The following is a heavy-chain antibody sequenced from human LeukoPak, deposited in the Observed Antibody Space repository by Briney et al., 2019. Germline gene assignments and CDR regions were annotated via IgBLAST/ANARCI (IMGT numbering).Heavy chain of an antibody. CDR2: IYYSGSA. J-gene: IGHJ4*02. V-gene: IGHV4-59*08. Sequence: PSETLSLTCAVYGGSFSGYYWSWIRQPPGKGLEWIGYIYYSGSAKYNPSLKSRVTISVDTSKNQFSLKLSSVTAADTAVYYCARHRTGVPFDYWGQGTLVTVSS. D-gene: IGHD1-14*01. CDR1: GGSFSGYY. CDR3: ARHRTGVPFDY.